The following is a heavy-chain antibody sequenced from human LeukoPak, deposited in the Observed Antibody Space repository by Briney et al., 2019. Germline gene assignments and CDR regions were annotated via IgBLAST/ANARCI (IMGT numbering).Heavy chain of an antibody. D-gene: IGHD5-24*01. CDR1: GFTFSRYG. V-gene: IGHV3-30*03. CDR3: AREAKRWLPRDYFDY. J-gene: IGHJ4*02. Sequence: GGSLRLSCAASGFTFSRYGLHWVRQTPGKGLEWVAVISYDGSNKYYADSVKGRFTISRDNSKNTLYLQMNSLRAEDTAVYYCAREAKRWLPRDYFDYWGQGTLVTVSS. CDR2: ISYDGSNK.